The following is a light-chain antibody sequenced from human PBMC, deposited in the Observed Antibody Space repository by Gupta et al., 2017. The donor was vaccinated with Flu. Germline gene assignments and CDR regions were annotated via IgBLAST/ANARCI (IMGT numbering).Light chain of an antibody. J-gene: IGLJ2*01. CDR3: QLFEAWNHCVV. Sequence: QSALTQPRSVSGSPGQSVTISCTGTRSDVGGYNYVSWYQQHPGKAPKLMIYDVTKRPSGVPERVSGSKSGNTASLTISGVKAGDEADYYCQLFEAWNHCVVFGGGTKLTVL. CDR1: RSDVGGYNY. V-gene: IGLV2-11*01. CDR2: DVT.